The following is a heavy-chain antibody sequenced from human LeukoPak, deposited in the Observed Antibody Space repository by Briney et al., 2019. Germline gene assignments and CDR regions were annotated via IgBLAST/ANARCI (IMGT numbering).Heavy chain of an antibody. D-gene: IGHD5-24*01. Sequence: GGSLRLSCAASGFTFSTYSMNWVRQAPGKGLEWVANIKQDGSKKSYVDSVKGRFTISRDNAKNSLYLQMNSLRAEDTAIYYCTRVGYIDEGIDYWGQGTLVTVSS. CDR1: GFTFSTYS. J-gene: IGHJ4*02. CDR2: IKQDGSKK. CDR3: TRVGYIDEGIDY. V-gene: IGHV3-7*04.